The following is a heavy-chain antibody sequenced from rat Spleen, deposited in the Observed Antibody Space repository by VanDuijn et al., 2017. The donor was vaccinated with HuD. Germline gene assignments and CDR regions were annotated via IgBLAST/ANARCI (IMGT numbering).Heavy chain of an antibody. CDR1: GFTFSDYY. CDR3: ARPNYPGFNYFDY. V-gene: IGHV5-25*01. D-gene: IGHD1-4*01. Sequence: EVQLVESDGGLVQPGRSLKLSCAASGFTFSDYYMAWVRQAPTKGLEWVASITSSGANVYYRDSVKGRFTISRDNAESTLYLQMDSLRSEDTATYYCARPNYPGFNYFDYWGQGVMVTVSS. CDR2: ITSSGANV. J-gene: IGHJ2*01.